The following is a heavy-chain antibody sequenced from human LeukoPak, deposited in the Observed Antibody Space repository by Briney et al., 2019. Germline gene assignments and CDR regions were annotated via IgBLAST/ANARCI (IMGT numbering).Heavy chain of an antibody. CDR3: ARGYSYGSYYFDN. D-gene: IGHD5-18*01. Sequence: SETLSLTCTVSGGSVSSSSYYWGWIRQPPGKGLEWIGYIYYSGNTNYNPSLKSRVTISVDTSKNQFSLKLSSVTAADTAIYYCARGYSYGSYYFDNWGQGTLVTVSS. J-gene: IGHJ4*02. V-gene: IGHV4-61*01. CDR1: GGSVSSSSYY. CDR2: IYYSGNT.